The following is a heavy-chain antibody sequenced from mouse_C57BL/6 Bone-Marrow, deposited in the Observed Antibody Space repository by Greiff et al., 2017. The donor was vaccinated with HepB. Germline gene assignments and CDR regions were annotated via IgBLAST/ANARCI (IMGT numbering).Heavy chain of an antibody. CDR1: GYTFTDYE. CDR2: IDPETGGT. D-gene: IGHD2-3*01. V-gene: IGHV1-15*01. Sequence: VQLQQSGAELVRPGASVTLSCKASGYTFTDYEMHWVKQTPVHGLEWIGAIDPETGGTAYNQKFKGKAILTVDKSSSTAYMQLSSLTSEDSAVYYCARGWLLPLFAYWGQGTLVTVSA. CDR3: ARGWLLPLFAY. J-gene: IGHJ3*01.